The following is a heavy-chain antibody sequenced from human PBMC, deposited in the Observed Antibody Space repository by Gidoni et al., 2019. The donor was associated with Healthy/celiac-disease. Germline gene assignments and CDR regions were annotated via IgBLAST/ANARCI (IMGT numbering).Heavy chain of an antibody. J-gene: IGHJ6*02. CDR3: AKDAIQLRYYYGMDV. CDR1: GFTFSSYA. D-gene: IGHD5-18*01. CDR2: ISGSGGST. V-gene: IGHV3-23*01. Sequence: EVQLLESGGGLVQPGGSLRLSCAASGFTFSSYAISWVRQAPGKGLEWVSSISGSGGSTYYADSVKGRFTISRDNSKNTLYLQMNSLRAEDTAVYYCAKDAIQLRYYYGMDVWGQGTTVTVSS.